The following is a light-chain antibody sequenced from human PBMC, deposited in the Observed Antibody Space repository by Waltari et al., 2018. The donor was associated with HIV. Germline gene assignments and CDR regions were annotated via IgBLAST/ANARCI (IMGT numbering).Light chain of an antibody. CDR1: SANIGAGYD. Sequence: QSVLTQPPSVSGAPGQRVTISCTGGSANIGAGYDVPWYQQLPGTAPKPPIYGNSNRPSGVPDRFSGSKSGTSASLAITGLQAEDEADYYCQSYDSSLSGSGVFGGGTKLTVL. CDR3: QSYDSSLSGSGV. J-gene: IGLJ3*02. CDR2: GNS. V-gene: IGLV1-40*01.